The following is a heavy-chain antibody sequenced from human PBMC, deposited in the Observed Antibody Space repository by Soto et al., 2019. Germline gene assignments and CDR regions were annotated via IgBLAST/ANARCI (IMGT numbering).Heavy chain of an antibody. D-gene: IGHD6-19*01. CDR2: IYWDDDK. Sequence: QITLKESGPTLVKPTQTLTLTCTFSGFSLSTSGVGVGWIRQPPGKALEWLALIYWDDDKRYSPSLKSRLTITKDTSKNQVVLTLTNMDPVDTATYYCAHSLYSSGWYGYDAFDIWGQGTMVTVSS. J-gene: IGHJ3*02. V-gene: IGHV2-5*02. CDR1: GFSLSTSGVG. CDR3: AHSLYSSGWYGYDAFDI.